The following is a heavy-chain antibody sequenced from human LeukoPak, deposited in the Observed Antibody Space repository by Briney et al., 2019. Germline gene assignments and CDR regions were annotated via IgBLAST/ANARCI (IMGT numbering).Heavy chain of an antibody. D-gene: IGHD2-2*01. J-gene: IGHJ5*02. V-gene: IGHV3-9*01. Sequence: GGSLRLSCAASGFTFDDYAMHWGRQAPRKGLEWVSGMSWNSGSIGYADSVKGRFTISRDNTKNSLYMQMNSLRAEDTALYYCAKDRYCSSPSCYYGFDPWGQGTLVTVSS. CDR1: GFTFDDYA. CDR2: MSWNSGSI. CDR3: AKDRYCSSPSCYYGFDP.